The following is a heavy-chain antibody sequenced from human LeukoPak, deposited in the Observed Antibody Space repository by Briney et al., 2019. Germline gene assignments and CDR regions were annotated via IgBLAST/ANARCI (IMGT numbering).Heavy chain of an antibody. CDR3: ARDLGQYYDTSDNWFDP. Sequence: GGSLRLSCAASGFTFSSYAMSWVRQAPGKGLEWVSAISGSGGTTYYADSVKGRFTISRDNAKNTLNLQMNSLRAEDTAVYYCARDLGQYYDTSDNWFDPWGQGTLVTVSS. CDR1: GFTFSSYA. D-gene: IGHD3-22*01. J-gene: IGHJ5*02. V-gene: IGHV3-23*01. CDR2: ISGSGGTT.